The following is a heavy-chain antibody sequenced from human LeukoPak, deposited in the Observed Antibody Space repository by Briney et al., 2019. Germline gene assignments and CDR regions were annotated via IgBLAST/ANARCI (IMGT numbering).Heavy chain of an antibody. D-gene: IGHD3-22*01. Sequence: GGSLRLSCAASGFTFSSYWMHWVRQAPGKGLVWVSRINSDGSSTSYADSVKGRFTISRDNAKKTLYLQMNSLRAEDTAVYYCAGDRPYYYDSSGYYRIWGQGTLVTVSS. CDR1: GFTFSSYW. CDR3: AGDRPYYYDSSGYYRI. J-gene: IGHJ4*02. V-gene: IGHV3-74*01. CDR2: INSDGSST.